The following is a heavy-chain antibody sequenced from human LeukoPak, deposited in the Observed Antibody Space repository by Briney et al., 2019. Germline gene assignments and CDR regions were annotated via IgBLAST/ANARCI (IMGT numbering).Heavy chain of an antibody. D-gene: IGHD6-6*01. CDR1: GGSISSSSYY. Sequence: SETLSLTFAVSGGSISSSSYYWGWIRQPPGKGLEWIGSIYYSGSTYYNPSLKSRVTISVDTSKNQFSLKLSSVTAADTAVYYCARHGQSLEYSSSSLHSRDAFDIWGQGTMVTVSS. CDR3: ARHGQSLEYSSSSLHSRDAFDI. J-gene: IGHJ3*02. V-gene: IGHV4-39*01. CDR2: IYYSGST.